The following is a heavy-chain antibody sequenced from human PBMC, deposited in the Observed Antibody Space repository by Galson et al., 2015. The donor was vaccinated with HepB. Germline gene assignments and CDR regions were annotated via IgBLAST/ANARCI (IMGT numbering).Heavy chain of an antibody. V-gene: IGHV3-43*01. D-gene: IGHD3-22*01. CDR2: ISWDGGST. CDR3: AKALGALYYYDSSGYWLPDY. Sequence: FLRLSCAASGFTFDDYTLHWVRQAPGKGLEWVSLISWDGGSTYYADSVKGRFTISRDNSKNSLYLQMNSLRTEDTALYYCAKALGALYYYDSSGYWLPDYWGQGTLVTVSS. J-gene: IGHJ4*02. CDR1: GFTFDDYT.